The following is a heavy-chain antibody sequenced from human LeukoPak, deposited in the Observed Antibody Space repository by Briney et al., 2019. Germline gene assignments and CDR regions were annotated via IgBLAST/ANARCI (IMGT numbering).Heavy chain of an antibody. D-gene: IGHD6-19*01. J-gene: IGHJ4*02. CDR3: ARRWIAVAVGYFDY. CDR2: ISAYNGNT. CDR1: GYTFTSYG. Sequence: ASVKVSCKASGYTFTSYGISWVRQAPAQGLEWMGWISAYNGNTNYAQKLQGRVTMTTDTSTSTAYMELRSLRSDDTAVYYCARRWIAVAVGYFDYWGQGTLVTVSS. V-gene: IGHV1-18*01.